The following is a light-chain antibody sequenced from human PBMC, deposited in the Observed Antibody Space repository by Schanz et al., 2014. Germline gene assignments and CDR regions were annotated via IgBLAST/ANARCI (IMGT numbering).Light chain of an antibody. V-gene: IGLV2-23*01. J-gene: IGLJ3*02. Sequence: QSALTQPASVSGSPGQSITISCTGTSSDVGNYNLVSWYQHHPGKAPKLMIYEDSKRPSGVPDRFSGSKSGNTASLTISGLQAEDEADYSCCSYVAHHWLFGVGTKLTVL. CDR3: CSYVAHHWL. CDR1: SSDVGNYNL. CDR2: EDS.